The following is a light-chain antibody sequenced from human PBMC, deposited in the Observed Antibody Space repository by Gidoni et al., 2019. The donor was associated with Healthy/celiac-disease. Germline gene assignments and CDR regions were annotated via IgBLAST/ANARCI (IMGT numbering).Light chain of an antibody. CDR2: DVS. Sequence: QSALTPPASVSGSRGQSLTISCTATSSDVGGDNYVSWYQQHPGKAPKLMVYDVSNRPSGVSHRFSGSKSGNTASLTISGLQAADEADYYCSSYTSSSTLVVFGGGTKLTVL. CDR3: SSYTSSSTLVV. CDR1: SSDVGGDNY. J-gene: IGLJ2*01. V-gene: IGLV2-14*03.